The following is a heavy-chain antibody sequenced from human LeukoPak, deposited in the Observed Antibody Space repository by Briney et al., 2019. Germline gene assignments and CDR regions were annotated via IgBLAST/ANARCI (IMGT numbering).Heavy chain of an antibody. Sequence: PVGSLRLSCAASVFTFSSYDMHWVRQATGKGLGWGSAICTAVDTYYPGSVKGRFTISRENAKNSLYLQMNSLRAGDTAVYYCAREGVYGSGAESLYGMDVWGQGTTVTVSS. D-gene: IGHD3-10*01. J-gene: IGHJ6*02. V-gene: IGHV3-13*01. CDR3: AREGVYGSGAESLYGMDV. CDR1: VFTFSSYD. CDR2: ICTAVDT.